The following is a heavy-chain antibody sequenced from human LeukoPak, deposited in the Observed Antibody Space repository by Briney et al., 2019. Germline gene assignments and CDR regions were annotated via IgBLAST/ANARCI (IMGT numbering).Heavy chain of an antibody. V-gene: IGHV3-30*01. Sequence: GRSLRLSCAASGFTFSSYAMHWVRQAPGKGLEWVAVISYDGSNKYYADSVKGRFTISRDNSKNTLYLQMNSLRAEDTAVYYCARSALDTATPFDYWGQGTLVTVSS. CDR1: GFTFSSYA. CDR3: ARSALDTATPFDY. D-gene: IGHD5-18*01. CDR2: ISYDGSNK. J-gene: IGHJ4*02.